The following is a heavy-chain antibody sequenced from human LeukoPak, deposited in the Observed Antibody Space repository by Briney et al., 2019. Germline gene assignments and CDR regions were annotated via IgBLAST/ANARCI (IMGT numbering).Heavy chain of an antibody. CDR3: ARWNNWNDGGYYFDY. V-gene: IGHV3-53*04. CDR2: IYSGGST. CDR1: GFTVSSNY. J-gene: IGHJ4*02. Sequence: GGSLRLSCAASGFTVSSNYMSWVRQAPGKGLEWVSVIYSGGSTYYADSVKGRFTISRHNSKNTLYLQMNSLRAEVTAVYYCARWNNWNDGGYYFDYWGQGTLVTVSS. D-gene: IGHD1-1*01.